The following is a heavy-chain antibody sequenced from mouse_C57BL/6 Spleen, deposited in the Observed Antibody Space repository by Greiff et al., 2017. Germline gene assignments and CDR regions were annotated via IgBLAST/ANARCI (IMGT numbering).Heavy chain of an antibody. CDR1: GYTFTSYW. J-gene: IGHJ2*01. Sequence: QVQLKESGAELMKPGASVKLSCKATGYTFTSYWITWVKQRPGQGLEWIGDMYPGSGSTNYNEKFKSKATLTVDTSSSTAYMQLSSLTSAASAVYYCASAYGSSYRFYFDYWGQGTTLTVSS. D-gene: IGHD1-1*01. V-gene: IGHV1-55*01. CDR3: ASAYGSSYRFYFDY. CDR2: MYPGSGST.